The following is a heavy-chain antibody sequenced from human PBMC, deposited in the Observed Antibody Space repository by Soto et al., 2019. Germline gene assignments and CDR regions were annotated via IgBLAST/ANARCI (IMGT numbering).Heavy chain of an antibody. CDR1: CYTFTNYG. J-gene: IGHJ4*02. CDR3: GRGGGRGYSGSICY. CDR2: ISAYNGNT. V-gene: IGHV1-18*01. D-gene: IGHD5-12*01. Sequence: ASVQVSCKASCYTFTNYGISWVRQSPGQGLEWMGWISAYNGNTNYAQKIQGTLTMTTDTSTSTAYMELRSLRSDDTAVYYCGRGGGRGYSGSICYWGQGSPGTVYS.